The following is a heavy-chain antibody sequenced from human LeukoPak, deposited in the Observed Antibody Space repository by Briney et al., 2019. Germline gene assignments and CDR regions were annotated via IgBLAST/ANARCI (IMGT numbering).Heavy chain of an antibody. J-gene: IGHJ4*02. CDR2: IWSDGTNQ. CDR1: QFRFPFSHYG. D-gene: IGHD4-11*01. CDR3: AKDAQRGFDYSNSLEY. V-gene: IGHV3-33*06. Sequence: PGKSLTLSCVASQFRFPFSHYGMHWVRQAPGRGLEWVAVIWSDGTNQYYADSVKGRFTISRDNSKNTVYLHMNSLRAEDTAVYFCAKDAQRGFDYSNSLEYWGQGTLVTVSS.